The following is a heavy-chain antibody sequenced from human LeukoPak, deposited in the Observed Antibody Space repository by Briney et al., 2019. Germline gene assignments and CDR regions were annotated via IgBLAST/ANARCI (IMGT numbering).Heavy chain of an antibody. J-gene: IGHJ4*02. CDR1: GFTFSSFA. V-gene: IGHV3-23*01. Sequence: GGSLRLSCAASGFTFSSFAMSWVRQAPGKGLEWVSSIGGNHGGTYFADSVKGRFTISRDNSKNTLFLQMNSLRAEDTAVYYCAKGSAVAGMYYFDYWGQGTLVTVSP. CDR3: AKGSAVAGMYYFDY. D-gene: IGHD6-19*01. CDR2: IGGNHGGT.